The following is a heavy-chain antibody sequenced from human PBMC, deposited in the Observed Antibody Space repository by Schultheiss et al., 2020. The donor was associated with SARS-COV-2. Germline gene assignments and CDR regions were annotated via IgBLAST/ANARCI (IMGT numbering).Heavy chain of an antibody. Sequence: SQTHSLTCAVSGYSISSGYSWGWIRQPPGKGLEWIGYIYYSGSTYYNPYLKSRVTRSVDTSKNQFSLKLSSVTAADTAVYYCARGHGEDEHTGAEYFLHWGQGTLVTVSS. CDR2: IYYSGST. J-gene: IGHJ1*01. V-gene: IGHV4-31*02. D-gene: IGHD6-6*01. CDR3: ARGHGEDEHTGAEYFLH. CDR1: GYSISSGYS.